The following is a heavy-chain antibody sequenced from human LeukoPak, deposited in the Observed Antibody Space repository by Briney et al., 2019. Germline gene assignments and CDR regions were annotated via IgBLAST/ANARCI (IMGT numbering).Heavy chain of an antibody. V-gene: IGHV3-30*18. J-gene: IGHJ4*02. CDR1: GFTFSSYG. CDR2: ISYDGSNK. Sequence: GGSLRLSCAASGFTFSSYGMHWVRQAPGKGLEWVAVISYDGSNKYYADSVKGRFTISRDNSKNTLYLQMNSLRAEDTAVYYCAKDRGGSYLDYWGQGTLSPSPQ. D-gene: IGHD1-26*01. CDR3: AKDRGGSYLDY.